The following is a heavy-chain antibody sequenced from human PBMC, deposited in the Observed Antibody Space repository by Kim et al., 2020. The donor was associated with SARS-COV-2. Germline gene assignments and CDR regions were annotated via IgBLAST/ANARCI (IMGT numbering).Heavy chain of an antibody. CDR2: ISAYNGNT. CDR3: ARSTWSTNYDILTGTPGYFDY. J-gene: IGHJ4*02. CDR1: GYTFTSYG. V-gene: IGHV1-18*04. Sequence: ASVKVSCKASGYTFTSYGISWVRQAPGQGLEWMGWISAYNGNTNYAQKLQGRVTMTTDTSTSTAYMELRSLRSDDTAVYYCARSTWSTNYDILTGTPGYFDYWGQGTLVTVSS. D-gene: IGHD3-9*01.